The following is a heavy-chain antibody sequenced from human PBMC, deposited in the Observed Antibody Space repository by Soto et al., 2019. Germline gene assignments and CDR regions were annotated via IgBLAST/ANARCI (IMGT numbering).Heavy chain of an antibody. Sequence: SETLSLTCAVYGGSFSGYYLSWIRQPPGKGLEWIGEINHSGSTNYNPSLKSRVTISVDTSKNQFSLKLSSVTAADTAVYYCARGLTAVAPFDYWGQGTLVTVSS. D-gene: IGHD6-19*01. CDR3: ARGLTAVAPFDY. V-gene: IGHV4-34*01. CDR1: GGSFSGYY. CDR2: INHSGST. J-gene: IGHJ4*02.